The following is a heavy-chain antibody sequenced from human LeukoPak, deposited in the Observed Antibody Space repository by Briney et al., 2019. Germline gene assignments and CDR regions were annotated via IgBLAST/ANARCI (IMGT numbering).Heavy chain of an antibody. J-gene: IGHJ4*02. D-gene: IGHD1-26*01. CDR3: AKRGARPTYYFDY. CDR1: GFTFSSYG. CDR2: IPYDGSNK. Sequence: GGSLRLSCAASGFTFSSYGMHWVRQAPGKGLEWVAVIPYDGSNKYYADSVKGQFTISRDNSKNTLYLQMNSLTAEDTAVYYCAKRGARPTYYFDYWGQGTLVTVSS. V-gene: IGHV3-30*18.